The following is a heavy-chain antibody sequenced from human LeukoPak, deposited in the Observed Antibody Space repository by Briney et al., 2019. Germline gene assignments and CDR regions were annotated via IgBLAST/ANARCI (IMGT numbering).Heavy chain of an antibody. D-gene: IGHD3-22*01. J-gene: IGHJ4*02. CDR2: ISAYNGNT. Sequence: GASVKVSCKASGYTFTSYGISWVRQAPGQGLEWMEWISAYNGNTNYAQKLQGRVTMTTDTSTSTAYMELRSLRSEDTAVYYCARVGRDYYDSSGYYFDYWGQGTLVTVSS. V-gene: IGHV1-18*01. CDR1: GYTFTSYG. CDR3: ARVGRDYYDSSGYYFDY.